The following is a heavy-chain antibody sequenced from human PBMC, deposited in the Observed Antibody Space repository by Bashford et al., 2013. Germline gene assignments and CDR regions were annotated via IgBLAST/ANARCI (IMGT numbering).Heavy chain of an antibody. CDR3: AKDLGLSGLNPVFES. Sequence: SETLSLTCTVSGGSISSGDYYWTWIRQPQGRAWNALGTSFYSGTTYYNPSLKSRVAISVDTSKNQFSLHLEMNSLRPGDTALYYCAKDLGLSGLNPVFESWGQGTLVTVSS. CDR1: GGSISSGDYY. J-gene: IGHJ4*02. CDR2: SFYSGTT. D-gene: IGHD6-25*01. V-gene: IGHV4-30-4*02.